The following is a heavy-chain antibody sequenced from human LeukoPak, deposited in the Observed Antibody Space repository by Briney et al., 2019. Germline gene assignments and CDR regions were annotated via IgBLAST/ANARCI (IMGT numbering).Heavy chain of an antibody. V-gene: IGHV4-4*02. J-gene: IGHJ4*02. D-gene: IGHD3-10*01. CDR3: ARRGAGSGFDY. Sequence: PSETLSLTCAVSGGSISSSNWWSWVRQPPGKGLEWIGNIYYSGTTYYNPSLRSRVTISVDTSKNQFSLRLSSVTAADTAVYYCARRGAGSGFDYWGQGTLVTVSS. CDR1: GGSISSSNW. CDR2: IYYSGTT.